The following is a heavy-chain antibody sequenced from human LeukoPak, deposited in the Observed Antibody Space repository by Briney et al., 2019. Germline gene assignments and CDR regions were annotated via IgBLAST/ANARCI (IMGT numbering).Heavy chain of an antibody. D-gene: IGHD3-22*01. CDR2: INHSGST. CDR1: GGSFSGYY. CDR3: ASFDYDSSGQSDH. V-gene: IGHV4-34*01. Sequence: SETLSLTCAVYGGSFSGYYWSWIRQPPGKGLEWIGEINHSGSTNYNPSLKSRVTISVDTSKNQFCLKVSSVTAADTAVYYCASFDYDSSGQSDHWGQGTMVTVSS. J-gene: IGHJ3*01.